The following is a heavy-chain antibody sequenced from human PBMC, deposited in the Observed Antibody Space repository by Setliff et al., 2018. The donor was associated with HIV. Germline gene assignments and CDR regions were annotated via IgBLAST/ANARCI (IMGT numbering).Heavy chain of an antibody. V-gene: IGHV3-11*01. CDR3: VQAAADRGGHWYFNL. CDR2: VSSSADTT. Sequence: GGSLRLSCAASGFTFNDYYMSWIRQAPGRGLEWVSYVSSSADTTFYADSVKGRFTISRDNSRNTLYLQMNSLTTEDTAVYYCVQAAADRGGHWYFNLWGRGTLVTVSS. CDR1: GFTFNDYY. J-gene: IGHJ2*01. D-gene: IGHD6-13*01.